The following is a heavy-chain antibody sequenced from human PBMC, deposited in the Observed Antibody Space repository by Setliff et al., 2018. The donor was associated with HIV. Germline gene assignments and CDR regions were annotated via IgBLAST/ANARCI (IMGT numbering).Heavy chain of an antibody. J-gene: IGHJ3*02. CDR2: IIPNIGVA. CDR1: GGPFSSYA. D-gene: IGHD3-3*01. V-gene: IGHV1-69*10. CDR3: ARPLSESYNFWGDAFAI. Sequence: GASVKVSCKASGGPFSSYAISWVRQAPGQGLEWLGGIIPNIGVANYAQKFQGRVTMTRDTSISTAYMELSSLRSDDTAVYYCARPLSESYNFWGDAFAIWGQGTMVTVSS.